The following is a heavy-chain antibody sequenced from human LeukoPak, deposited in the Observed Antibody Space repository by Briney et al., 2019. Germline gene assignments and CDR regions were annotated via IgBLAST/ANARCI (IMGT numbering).Heavy chain of an antibody. J-gene: IGHJ2*01. CDR3: ARAPKWYFDL. Sequence: PSETLSLTCAVYGGSFSGYYWSWIRQPPGKGLEWIGEINHSGSTNYNPPLKSRVTISVDTSKNQFSLKLSSVTAADTAVYYCARAPKWYFDLWGRGTLVTVSS. CDR1: GGSFSGYY. V-gene: IGHV4-34*01. CDR2: INHSGST.